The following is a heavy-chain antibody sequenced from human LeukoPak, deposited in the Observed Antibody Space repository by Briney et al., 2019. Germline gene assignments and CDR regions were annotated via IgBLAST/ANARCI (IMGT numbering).Heavy chain of an antibody. CDR1: GFTFGSYA. J-gene: IGHJ4*02. CDR2: INGGGGST. CDR3: AKDPITMVRGVIMPIYYFDY. V-gene: IGHV3-23*01. Sequence: GGSLRLSCAASGFTFGSYALNWVRQAPGKGLEWVSAINGGGGSTYYADSVKGRFTISRDNSKNTLYLQMNSLRAEDTAVYYCAKDPITMVRGVIMPIYYFDYWGQGTLVTVSS. D-gene: IGHD3-10*01.